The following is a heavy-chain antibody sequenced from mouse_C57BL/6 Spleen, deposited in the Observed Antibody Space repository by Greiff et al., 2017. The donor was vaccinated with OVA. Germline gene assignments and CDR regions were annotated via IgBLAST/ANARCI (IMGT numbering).Heavy chain of an antibody. D-gene: IGHD2-1*01. CDR2: IDPETGGT. J-gene: IGHJ4*01. CDR1: GYTLTDYE. V-gene: IGHV1-15*01. Sequence: VQLQQSGAELVRPGASVTLSCKASGYTLTDYEMHWVKQTPVHGLAWIGAIDPETGGTAYNQKFKGKAILTADKSSSTAYMELRSLTSEDSAVYYCTRARGNPYAMDYWGQGTSVTVSS. CDR3: TRARGNPYAMDY.